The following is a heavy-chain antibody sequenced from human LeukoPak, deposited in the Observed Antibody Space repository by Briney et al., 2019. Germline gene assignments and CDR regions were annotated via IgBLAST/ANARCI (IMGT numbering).Heavy chain of an antibody. V-gene: IGHV3-30*02. J-gene: IGHJ4*02. CDR2: IRYDGSNK. CDR1: GFTFSSYG. Sequence: GGSLRLSWAASGFTFSSYGMHWVRQAPGKGLEWVAFIRYDGSNKYYADSVKGRFTISRDNSKNTLYLQMNSLRAEDTAVYYCARGSYSSSWKTFDYWGQGTLVTVSS. D-gene: IGHD6-13*01. CDR3: ARGSYSSSWKTFDY.